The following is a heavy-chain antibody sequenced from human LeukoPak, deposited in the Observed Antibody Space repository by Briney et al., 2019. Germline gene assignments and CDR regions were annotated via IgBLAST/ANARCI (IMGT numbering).Heavy chain of an antibody. CDR2: IYYSGST. V-gene: IGHV4-59*08. Sequence: SETLSLTCSVSGGSITGYYWSWIRQPAGKGLEWIGYIYYSGSTNYNPSLKSRVTISVDTSKNQFSLKLSSVTAADTAVYYCARQHYGDYEWSQDYWFDPWGQGTLVTVSS. CDR3: ARQHYGDYEWSQDYWFDP. J-gene: IGHJ5*02. D-gene: IGHD4-17*01. CDR1: GGSITGYY.